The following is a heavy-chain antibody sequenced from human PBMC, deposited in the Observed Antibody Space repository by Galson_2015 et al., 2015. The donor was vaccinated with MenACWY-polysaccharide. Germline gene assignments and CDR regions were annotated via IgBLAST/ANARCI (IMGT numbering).Heavy chain of an antibody. J-gene: IGHJ3*01. CDR1: GGSINSRSYH. D-gene: IGHD2-2*01. CDR2: IYYRGNT. Sequence: ETLSLTCTVSGGSINSRSYHWGWIRQPPGKGLEWIGIIYYRGNTYYNPSLKSRVTISVDTSNNQFSLMLSSVTAADTALYYCAGAPTPYCSSTSCFNKYAFDVWGQGTMVTVSS. CDR3: AGAPTPYCSSTSCFNKYAFDV. V-gene: IGHV4-39*01.